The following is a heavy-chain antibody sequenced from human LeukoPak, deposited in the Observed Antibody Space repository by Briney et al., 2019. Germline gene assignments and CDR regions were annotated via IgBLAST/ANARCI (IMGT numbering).Heavy chain of an antibody. CDR1: GFTFSSYA. J-gene: IGHJ3*02. Sequence: GGSLRLSCAGSGFTFSSYAMHWVRQAPGKGLEWVSGISWNSGSIGYADSVKGRFTISRDNAKNSLYLQMNSLRAEDTALYYCAKDTDDYGDYGSNAFDIWGQGTMVTVSS. CDR3: AKDTDDYGDYGSNAFDI. D-gene: IGHD4-17*01. V-gene: IGHV3-9*01. CDR2: ISWNSGSI.